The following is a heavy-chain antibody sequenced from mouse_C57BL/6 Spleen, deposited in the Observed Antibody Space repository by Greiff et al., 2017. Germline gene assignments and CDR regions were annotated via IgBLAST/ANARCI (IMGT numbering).Heavy chain of an antibody. V-gene: IGHV1-52*01. Sequence: QVQLQQPGAELVRPGSSVKLSCKASGYTFTSYRMHWVKQRHIQGLEWIGNFDPYDSETNYNQKFKDKATLTVDKSSHTDYLQLSRLTSDDSAVYYYARANPPYYDEEMDYWGQGTSVTVSS. CDR1: GYTFTSYR. CDR2: FDPYDSET. D-gene: IGHD2-4*01. CDR3: ARANPPYYDEEMDY. J-gene: IGHJ4*01.